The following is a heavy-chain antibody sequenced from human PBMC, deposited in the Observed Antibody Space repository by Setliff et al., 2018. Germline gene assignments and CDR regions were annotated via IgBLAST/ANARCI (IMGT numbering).Heavy chain of an antibody. Sequence: SETLSLTCTVSGGSISSSSYYWGWIRQPPGKGLEWIGSIYYSGSTYYNPSLKSRVTISVDTSKNQFSLKLSSVTAADTAVYYCARINYAADYWGPGLLVTVSS. CDR3: ARINYAADY. CDR1: GGSISSSSYY. J-gene: IGHJ4*02. D-gene: IGHD2-2*01. V-gene: IGHV4-39*01. CDR2: IYYSGST.